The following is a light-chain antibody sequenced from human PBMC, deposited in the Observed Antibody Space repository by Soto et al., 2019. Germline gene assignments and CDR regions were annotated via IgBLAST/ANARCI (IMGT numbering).Light chain of an antibody. CDR3: QQYYSPPWT. V-gene: IGKV4-1*01. J-gene: IGKJ1*01. Sequence: DIVMTQSPDSLAVSLGERATINCKSSQSVLYTSNNKNYLAWYQHKPGQPPNLPIYWASIRESGVPDRFSGSGSGTDFTLTISSLQAEDVAVYYCQQYYSPPWTFGQGTKVEIK. CDR2: WAS. CDR1: QSVLYTSNNKNY.